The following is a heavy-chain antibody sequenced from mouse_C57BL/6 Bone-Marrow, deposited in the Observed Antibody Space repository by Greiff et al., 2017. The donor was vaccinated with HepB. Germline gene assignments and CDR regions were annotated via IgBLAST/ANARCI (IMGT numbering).Heavy chain of an antibody. V-gene: IGHV5-17*01. J-gene: IGHJ2*01. CDR2: ISSGSSTI. CDR1: GFTFSDYG. D-gene: IGHD1-1*01. Sequence: DVHLVESGGGLVKPGGSLKLSCAASGFTFSDYGMHWVRQAPEKGLEWVAYISSGSSTIYYADTVKGRFTISRDNAKNTLFLQMTSLRSEDTAMYYCARYGSSYFDYWGQGTTLTVSS. CDR3: ARYGSSYFDY.